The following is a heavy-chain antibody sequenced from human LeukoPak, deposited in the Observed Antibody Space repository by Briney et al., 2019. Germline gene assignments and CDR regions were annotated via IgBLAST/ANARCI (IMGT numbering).Heavy chain of an antibody. CDR1: GGSFSGYY. CDR2: INHSGST. Sequence: SETLSLTCAVYGGSFSGYYWSWIRQPPGKGLEWIGEINHSGSTNYNPSLKSRVTISVDTSKNQFSLKLSSVTAADTAVYYCAREGYSSGPERPDAFDIWGQGTMVTVSS. D-gene: IGHD6-19*01. CDR3: AREGYSSGPERPDAFDI. V-gene: IGHV4-34*01. J-gene: IGHJ3*02.